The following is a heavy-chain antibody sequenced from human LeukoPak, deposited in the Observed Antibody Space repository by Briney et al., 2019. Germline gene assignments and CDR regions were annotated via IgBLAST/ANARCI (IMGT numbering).Heavy chain of an antibody. CDR1: GGTFSSYA. CDR3: ARGPRVASGGRTYYYYYYMDV. V-gene: IGHV1-69*05. J-gene: IGHJ6*03. Sequence: GASVKVSCKASGGTFSSYAISWVRQAPGQGLEWMGGIIPISGTANYAQKFQGRVTITTDESTSTAYMELSSLRSEDTAVYYCARGPRVASGGRTYYYYYYMDVWGKGTTVTVSS. CDR2: IIPISGTA. D-gene: IGHD3-16*01.